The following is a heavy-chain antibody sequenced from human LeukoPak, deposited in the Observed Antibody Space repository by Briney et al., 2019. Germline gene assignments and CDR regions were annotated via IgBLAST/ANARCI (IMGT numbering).Heavy chain of an antibody. J-gene: IGHJ5*02. CDR1: GYTFTSYA. D-gene: IGHD3-10*01. CDR2: TSADKGNT. V-gene: IGHV1-18*01. CDR3: ARALPVYGSGSSQTKYNWFDP. Sequence: EGSLRVSCTASGYTFTSYAISWVRQAPGRGLEWVGCTSADKGNTNYAQNPQGRFTITTDTSTSTAHLKLRSLRSDDTAVYYCARALPVYGSGSSQTKYNWFDPWGQETLVTVS.